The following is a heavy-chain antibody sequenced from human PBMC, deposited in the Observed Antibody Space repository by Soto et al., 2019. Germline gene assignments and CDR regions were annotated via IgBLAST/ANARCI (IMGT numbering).Heavy chain of an antibody. V-gene: IGHV3-21*01. J-gene: IGHJ3*02. CDR2: ISSSSSYI. D-gene: IGHD3-22*01. CDR1: GFTFSSYS. CDR3: ARDPYYDRHAFDI. Sequence: EVQLVESGGGLVKPGGSLRLSCAASGFTFSSYSMNWVRQAPGKGLEWVSSISSSSSYIYYADSVKGRFTISRDNAKNSLYLQMNSLRAEDTAVYYCARDPYYDRHAFDIWGQGTMVTVSS.